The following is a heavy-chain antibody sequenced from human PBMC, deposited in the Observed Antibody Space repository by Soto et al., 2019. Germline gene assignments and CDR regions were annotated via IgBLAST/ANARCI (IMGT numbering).Heavy chain of an antibody. D-gene: IGHD4-17*01. J-gene: IGHJ4*02. CDR1: GGSITSGGYY. CDR2: IYYTGTT. CDR3: ARATTTVTTVDS. V-gene: IGHV4-31*03. Sequence: QLPLQEPGPGLVKPFQTLSLTCSVSGGSITSGGYYWSWIRQVPGKGLEWIGNIYYTGTTYYNAALKSRLTISVDTSKSQCSLNLSSVTAADTAVYFCARATTTVTTVDSWGQGTQVTVSS.